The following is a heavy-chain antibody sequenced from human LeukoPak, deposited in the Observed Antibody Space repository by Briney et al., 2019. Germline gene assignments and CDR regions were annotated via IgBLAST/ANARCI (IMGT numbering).Heavy chain of an antibody. V-gene: IGHV1-8*03. Sequence: ASVKVSCKASGYTFTSYDINWVRQATGQGLEWMGWMNPNGGNTGYAQKFQGRVTITRNTSISTAYMELSSLRSEDTAVYYCAMGGGGDYGHAFDIWGQGTMVTVSS. CDR1: GYTFTSYD. D-gene: IGHD4-17*01. J-gene: IGHJ3*02. CDR3: AMGGGGDYGHAFDI. CDR2: MNPNGGNT.